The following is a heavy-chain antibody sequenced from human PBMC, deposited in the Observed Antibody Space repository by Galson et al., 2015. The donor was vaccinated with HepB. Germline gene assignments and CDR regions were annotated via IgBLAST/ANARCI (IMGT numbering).Heavy chain of an antibody. CDR2: IKQDGNEK. D-gene: IGHD1-1*01. J-gene: IGHJ3*02. V-gene: IGHV3-7*03. CDR3: ARDRRGLERLFYAFDM. CDR1: EFTFSSYW. Sequence: SLRLSCAASEFTFSSYWMSWVRQAPGKGLEWVANIKQDGNEKYYVDSVKGRFTISRDNAKNSLYLQMNSLRVEDTAVYYCARDRRGLERLFYAFDMWGQGTMVTVSS.